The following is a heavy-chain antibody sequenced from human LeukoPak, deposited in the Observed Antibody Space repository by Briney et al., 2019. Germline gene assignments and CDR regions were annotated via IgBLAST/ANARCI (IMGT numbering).Heavy chain of an antibody. CDR2: ISLTTTTL. J-gene: IGHJ4*02. CDR1: GFTFSSSYS. Sequence: PGGSLRLSCAASGFTFSSSYSMNWVRQAPGKGLEWVAHISLTTTTLSYADSVQGRYTMSRDNAKNTLFLQMNSLRAEDTAVYYCARDGDWAFDYWGQGTLATVSS. D-gene: IGHD2-21*02. CDR3: ARDGDWAFDY. V-gene: IGHV3-48*01.